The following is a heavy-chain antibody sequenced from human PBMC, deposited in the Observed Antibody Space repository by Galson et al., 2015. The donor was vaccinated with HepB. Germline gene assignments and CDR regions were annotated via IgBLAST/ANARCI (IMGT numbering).Heavy chain of an antibody. J-gene: IGHJ4*02. CDR2: INTYNANP. CDR3: ARIPLRWESMVGGVNSY. D-gene: IGHD3-10*01. V-gene: IGHV7-4-1*02. Sequence: SVKVSCTASGYTFTSYTLNWVRQAPGRGLEWMGWINTYNANPIYAQGFTGRFVFSWDTSVSTVYLQISSLKAEDTAVYYCARIPLRWESMVGGVNSYWGQGTLVTVSS. CDR1: GYTFTSYT.